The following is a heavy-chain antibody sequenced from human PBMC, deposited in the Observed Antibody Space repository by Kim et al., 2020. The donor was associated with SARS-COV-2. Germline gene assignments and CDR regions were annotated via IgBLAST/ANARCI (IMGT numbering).Heavy chain of an antibody. V-gene: IGHV1-3*01. Sequence: KYSQKFQGRVTITRDTSASTAYMELSSLRSEDTAVYYCARTRVGFWFDPWGQGTLVTVSS. J-gene: IGHJ5*02. CDR3: ARTRVGFWFDP. D-gene: IGHD2-15*01.